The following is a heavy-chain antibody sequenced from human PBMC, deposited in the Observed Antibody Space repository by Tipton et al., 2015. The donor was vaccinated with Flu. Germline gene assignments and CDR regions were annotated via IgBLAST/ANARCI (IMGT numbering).Heavy chain of an antibody. V-gene: IGHV4-4*07. CDR1: GGSMSSFY. J-gene: IGHJ4*02. Sequence: TLSLTCIVSGGSMSSFYWSWIRQPAGKGLEWIGRIYTSGSTIYHPSLKSRVTMSVDTSKNEFSLKLNSVTAADTAVYYCARDVSGYSGYVHWGQGTLVTVSS. D-gene: IGHD5-12*01. CDR2: IYTSGST. CDR3: ARDVSGYSGYVH.